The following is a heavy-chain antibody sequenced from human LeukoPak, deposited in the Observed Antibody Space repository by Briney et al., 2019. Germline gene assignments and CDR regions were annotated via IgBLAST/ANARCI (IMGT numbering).Heavy chain of an antibody. J-gene: IGHJ4*02. CDR1: GFTFSSYA. Sequence: PGGSLRLSCAASGFTFSSYAMSWVRQAPGKGLEWVSAISGSGGSTYYADSVKGRFTISRDNSKNTLYLQMNSLRAEDTAVYYCAKDTSITIFGVAAPSDYWGQGTLVTVSS. D-gene: IGHD3-3*01. V-gene: IGHV3-23*01. CDR3: AKDTSITIFGVAAPSDY. CDR2: ISGSGGST.